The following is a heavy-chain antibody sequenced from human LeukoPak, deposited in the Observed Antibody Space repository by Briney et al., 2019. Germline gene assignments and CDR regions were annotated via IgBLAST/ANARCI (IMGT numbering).Heavy chain of an antibody. V-gene: IGHV1-24*01. CDR3: ATAPLYYYDSSGSPGIDY. CDR2: FDPEDGET. D-gene: IGHD3-22*01. CDR1: GYTLTELS. J-gene: IGHJ4*02. Sequence: ASVKVSCKVSGYTLTELSMHWVRQAPGKGLEWMGGFDPEDGETIYAQKFQGRVTMTEDTSTDTAYMELSSLGSEDTAVYYCATAPLYYYDSSGSPGIDYWGQGTLVTVSS.